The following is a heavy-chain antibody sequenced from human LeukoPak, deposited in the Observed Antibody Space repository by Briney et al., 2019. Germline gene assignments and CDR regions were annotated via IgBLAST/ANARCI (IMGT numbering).Heavy chain of an antibody. V-gene: IGHV1-2*02. Sequence: ASVKVSCKASGYTFTGYCLHWVRQAPGQGLEWMGWINPTSGGTNYAQKFQDRVTMTRDTSISTAYMELSRLRSDDTAVYYCAIGRKLTQYYYYMDVWGKGTTVTISS. D-gene: IGHD1-14*01. J-gene: IGHJ6*03. CDR1: GYTFTGYC. CDR3: AIGRKLTQYYYYMDV. CDR2: INPTSGGT.